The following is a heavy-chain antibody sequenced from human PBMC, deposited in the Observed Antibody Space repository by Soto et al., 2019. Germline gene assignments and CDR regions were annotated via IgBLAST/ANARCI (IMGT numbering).Heavy chain of an antibody. CDR3: FFQAEDGIRDVRSVSAFLLNRSSDL. D-gene: IGHD3-10*02. CDR2: ISYDGSNK. V-gene: IGHV3-30*03. J-gene: IGHJ2*01. Sequence: GKRLEWVAVISYDGSNKYYADSVKGRFTISRDNSKNTLYLQMNSLRAEDTAVYYFFFQAEDGIRDVRSVSAFLLNRSSDL.